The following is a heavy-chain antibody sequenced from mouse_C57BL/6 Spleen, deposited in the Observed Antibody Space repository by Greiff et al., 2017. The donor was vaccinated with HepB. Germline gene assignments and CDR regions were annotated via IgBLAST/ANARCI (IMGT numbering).Heavy chain of an antibody. Sequence: EVQLQQSGAELVRPGASVKLSCTASGFNIKDDYMHWVKQRPEQGLEWIGWIDPENGDTEYASKFQGKATITADTSSNTAYLQLSSLTSEDTAVYYWTPITTVVATDYAMDYWGQGTSVTVSS. D-gene: IGHD1-1*01. CDR1: GFNIKDDY. J-gene: IGHJ4*01. CDR3: TPITTVVATDYAMDY. V-gene: IGHV14-4*01. CDR2: IDPENGDT.